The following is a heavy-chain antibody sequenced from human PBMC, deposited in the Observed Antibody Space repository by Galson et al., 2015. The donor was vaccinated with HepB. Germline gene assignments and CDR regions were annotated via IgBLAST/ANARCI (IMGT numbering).Heavy chain of an antibody. J-gene: IGHJ2*01. CDR3: AKAQRITMIVVVIKDWYFDL. D-gene: IGHD3-22*01. V-gene: IGHV3-23*01. Sequence: SLRLSCAASGFTFSSYAMSWIRQAPGKGLEWVSAISGSGGSTYYADSVKGRFTISRDNSKNTLYLQMNSLRTEDTAVYYCAKAQRITMIVVVIKDWYFDLWGRGTLVTVSS. CDR1: GFTFSSYA. CDR2: ISGSGGST.